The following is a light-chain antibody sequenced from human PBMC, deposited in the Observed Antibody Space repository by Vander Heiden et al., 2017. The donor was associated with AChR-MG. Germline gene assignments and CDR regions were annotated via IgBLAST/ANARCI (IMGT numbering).Light chain of an antibody. CDR2: VTT. V-gene: IGKV3-15*01. Sequence: IPQSPATLSASLGERVTLSCRASQSVSNKIAWYQQKSGQPPRLLIYVTTNRATGIPPRFSGSGSGTDFNLTISRLQSEDFGTYFCQQYDDWPPYTFGQGTKVEIK. J-gene: IGKJ2*01. CDR3: QQYDDWPPYT. CDR1: QSVSNK.